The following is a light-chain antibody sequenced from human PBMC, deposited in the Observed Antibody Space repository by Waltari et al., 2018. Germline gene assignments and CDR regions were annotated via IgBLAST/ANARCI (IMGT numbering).Light chain of an antibody. J-gene: IGKJ1*01. V-gene: IGKV4-1*01. Sequence: DIVMTQSPDSLAVSLGERATINCKSSQSLLHSSNNKNYLSWYQQKPDQPPELLLYWASTRESGVPDRFSGSGSGTDLPLTISSLQAEDVAVFYCQQYYSPPWTFGQGTKVEIK. CDR2: WAS. CDR1: QSLLHSSNNKNY. CDR3: QQYYSPPWT.